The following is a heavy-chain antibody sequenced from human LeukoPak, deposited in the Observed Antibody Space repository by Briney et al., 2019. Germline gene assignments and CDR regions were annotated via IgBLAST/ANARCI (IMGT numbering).Heavy chain of an antibody. D-gene: IGHD2-15*01. CDR1: RGSISSGNYY. Sequence: SETLSLTCTVSRGSISSGNYYWSWIRQPAGKGLECIGRFHTRGSTNYNPSLKSRVIISVDTSENQFSLKLNSVTAADTAVYYCARVDGSCSGGSCPSGNWFDPWGQGTLVTVSS. CDR3: ARVDGSCSGGSCPSGNWFDP. CDR2: FHTRGST. V-gene: IGHV4-61*02. J-gene: IGHJ5*02.